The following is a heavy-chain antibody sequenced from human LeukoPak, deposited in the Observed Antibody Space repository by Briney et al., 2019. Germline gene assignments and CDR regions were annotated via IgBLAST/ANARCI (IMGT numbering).Heavy chain of an antibody. V-gene: IGHV3-33*01. Sequence: PGGSLRLSCAASGFTFSSYGMHWVRQAPGKGLEWVAVIWYDGSNKYYADSVKGRFTISRDNSKNTLYLQMNSLRAEDTAVYYCARDTREGIQLWPDYYYYMDVWGKGTTVTVSS. CDR3: ARDTREGIQLWPDYYYYMDV. J-gene: IGHJ6*03. CDR2: IWYDGSNK. CDR1: GFTFSSYG. D-gene: IGHD5-18*01.